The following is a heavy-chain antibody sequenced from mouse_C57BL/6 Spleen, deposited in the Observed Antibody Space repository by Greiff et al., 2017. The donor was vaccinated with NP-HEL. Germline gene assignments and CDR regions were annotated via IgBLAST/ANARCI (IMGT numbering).Heavy chain of an antibody. CDR2: ISYDGSN. CDR1: GYSITSGYY. J-gene: IGHJ4*01. Sequence: EVQLQQSGPGLVKPSQSLSLTCSVTGYSITSGYYWNWIRQFPGNKLEWMGYISYDGSNNYNPSLKNRISITRDTSKNQFFLKLNSVTTEDTATYYCARKTAQAPMDYWGQGTSVTVSS. D-gene: IGHD3-2*02. V-gene: IGHV3-6*01. CDR3: ARKTAQAPMDY.